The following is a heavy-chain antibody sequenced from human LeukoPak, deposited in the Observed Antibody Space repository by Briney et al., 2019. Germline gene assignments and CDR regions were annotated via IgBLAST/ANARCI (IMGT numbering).Heavy chain of an antibody. CDR3: AKEWSAFDI. Sequence: GGSLRLSCAASGLTVTDYYMHWIRQAPGKGLEWVSFIGGSASNIYYADSVKGRLTISRDNAKSSLYLQMNSLRAEDTAVYYCAKEWSAFDIWGQGTMVTVSS. J-gene: IGHJ3*02. V-gene: IGHV3-11*04. D-gene: IGHD2-15*01. CDR2: IGGSASNI. CDR1: GLTVTDYY.